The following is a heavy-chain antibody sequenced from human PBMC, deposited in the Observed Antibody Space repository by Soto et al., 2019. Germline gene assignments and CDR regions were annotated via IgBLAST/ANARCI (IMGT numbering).Heavy chain of an antibody. CDR3: MRDMQLWRLDS. CDR2: INTDGSVA. J-gene: IGHJ4*02. CDR1: GLTFRSYW. V-gene: IGHV3-74*03. Sequence: EVQLVESGGGLVQPEESLRLSCAASGLTFRSYWMHWVRQAPGKGLVWVSRINTDGSVAMYVDSVKGRFTISRDNAKNTLYLHMNSLRAEDTAVYYSMRDMQLWRLDSGGQGTLVTVSS. D-gene: IGHD2-15*01.